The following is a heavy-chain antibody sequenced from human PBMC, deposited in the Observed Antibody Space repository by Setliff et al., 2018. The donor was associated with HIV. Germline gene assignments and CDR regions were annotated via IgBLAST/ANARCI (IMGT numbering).Heavy chain of an antibody. V-gene: IGHV1-3*01. D-gene: IGHD5-18*01. CDR1: GYTFSSHS. CDR2: INAGNGKT. Sequence: ASVKVSCKASGYTFSSHSIHWVRQAPGQGFEWMGWINAGNGKTKYSQKFQGRVTMTRDTSTTTAYMDLSSLRYEDTAVYYCAAGYSYELLSSYYFDYWGQGTLVTVSS. J-gene: IGHJ4*02. CDR3: AAGYSYELLSSYYFDY.